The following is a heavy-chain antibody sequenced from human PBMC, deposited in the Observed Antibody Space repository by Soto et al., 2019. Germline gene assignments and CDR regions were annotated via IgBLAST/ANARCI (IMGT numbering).Heavy chain of an antibody. Sequence: ASVKVSCKASGGTFSSYAISWVRQAPGQGLEWMGGIVPIFGTANYAQKFQGRVTITADESTSTAYMELSSLRSEDTAVYYCARATKSENYDSSGYSFLFDYWGQGTLVTVSS. CDR2: IVPIFGTA. J-gene: IGHJ4*02. CDR3: ARATKSENYDSSGYSFLFDY. D-gene: IGHD3-22*01. CDR1: GGTFSSYA. V-gene: IGHV1-69*13.